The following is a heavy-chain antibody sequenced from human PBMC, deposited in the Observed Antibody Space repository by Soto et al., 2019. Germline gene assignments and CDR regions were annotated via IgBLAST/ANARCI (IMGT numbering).Heavy chain of an antibody. J-gene: IGHJ4*02. CDR1: GGSISSSNW. V-gene: IGHV4-4*02. Sequence: PSETLSRTCAVSGGSISSSNWWSCVRQPPGKGLEWIGEIYHSGSTNYNPSLKSRVTISVDKSKNQFSLKLSSVTAADTAVYYCASTEYSSSSGLRVFDYWGQGTLVNVSS. CDR2: IYHSGST. D-gene: IGHD6-6*01. CDR3: ASTEYSSSSGLRVFDY.